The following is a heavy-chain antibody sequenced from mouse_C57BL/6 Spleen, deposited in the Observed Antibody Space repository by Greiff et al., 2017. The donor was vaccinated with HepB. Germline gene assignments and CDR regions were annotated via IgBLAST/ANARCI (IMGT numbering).Heavy chain of an antibody. CDR2: ISSGGSYT. V-gene: IGHV5-6*01. CDR3: ARQGAMDPAWFAY. J-gene: IGHJ3*01. Sequence: EVQLVESGGDLVKPGGSLKLSCAASGFTFSSYGMSWVRQTPDKRLEWVATISSGGSYTYYPDSVQGRFTISRDNAKNTLYLQMSSLKSEDTAMYYCARQGAMDPAWFAYWGQGTLVTVSA. D-gene: IGHD1-1*02. CDR1: GFTFSSYG.